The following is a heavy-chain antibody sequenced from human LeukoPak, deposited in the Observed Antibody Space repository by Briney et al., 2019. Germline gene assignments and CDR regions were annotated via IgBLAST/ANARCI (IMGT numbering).Heavy chain of an antibody. Sequence: ASVKVSCKASGYTFTSYGISWVRQAPGQGLEWMGWISAYNGNTNYAQKLQGRVTMTTDTSTCTAYMELRSLRSDDTAVYYCARDQKSGLRAYCGGDCWYDAFDIWGQGTMVTVSS. J-gene: IGHJ3*02. D-gene: IGHD2-21*02. CDR2: ISAYNGNT. CDR1: GYTFTSYG. CDR3: ARDQKSGLRAYCGGDCWYDAFDI. V-gene: IGHV1-18*04.